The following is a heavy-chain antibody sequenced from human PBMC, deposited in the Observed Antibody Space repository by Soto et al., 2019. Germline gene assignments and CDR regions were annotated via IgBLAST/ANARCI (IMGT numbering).Heavy chain of an antibody. V-gene: IGHV3-23*01. D-gene: IGHD6-13*01. J-gene: IGHJ2*01. CDR1: GFTFSTYA. CDR3: AKVRSWGFFDL. Sequence: EVQLLASGGGLVQPGGSLRLSCAASGFTFSTYAMDWVRQAPGKGLEWVSAISASGGSAYHADSVKGRFTNSRDDSKNTLYLQMNSLRAEDTAIYYCAKVRSWGFFDLWGRGTLVAVSS. CDR2: ISASGGSA.